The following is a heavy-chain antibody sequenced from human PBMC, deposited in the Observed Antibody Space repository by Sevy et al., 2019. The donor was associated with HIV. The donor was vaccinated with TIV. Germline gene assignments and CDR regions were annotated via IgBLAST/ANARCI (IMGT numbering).Heavy chain of an antibody. Sequence: GGSLRLSCVASGFTLTGSTIHWVRQASGKGLEWVGRIRSRANIYATTYGASVKGRFTISRDDSKNTAYLQMNSLRTEDTAVYYCTRPDTSNRVGDCNDFFDYWGQGTLVTVSS. D-gene: IGHD2-21*01. J-gene: IGHJ4*02. V-gene: IGHV3-73*01. CDR3: TRPDTSNRVGDCNDFFDY. CDR2: IRSRANIYAT. CDR1: GFTLTGST.